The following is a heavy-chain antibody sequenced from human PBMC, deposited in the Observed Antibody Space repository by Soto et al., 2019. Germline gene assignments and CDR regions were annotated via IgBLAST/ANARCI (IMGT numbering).Heavy chain of an antibody. CDR1: GFTFSSYG. CDR3: AKADRYYDFWSGYPLERGYYFDY. J-gene: IGHJ4*02. V-gene: IGHV3-30*18. CDR2: ISYDGSNK. Sequence: GGSLRLSCAASGFTFSSYGMHWVRQAPGKGLEWVAVISYDGSNKYYADSVKGRFTISRDNSKNTLYLQMNSLRAEDTAVYYCAKADRYYDFWSGYPLERGYYFDYWGQGTLVTVSS. D-gene: IGHD3-3*01.